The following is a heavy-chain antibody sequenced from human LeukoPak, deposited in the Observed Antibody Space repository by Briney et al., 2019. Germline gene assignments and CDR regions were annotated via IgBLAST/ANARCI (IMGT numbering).Heavy chain of an antibody. V-gene: IGHV1-18*04. CDR2: ISAYNGNT. D-gene: IGHD3-3*01. J-gene: IGHJ6*02. CDR3: ARTLWSDRYYYYYGMDV. Sequence: GASVKVSCKASGYTFTGYYMHWVRQAPGQGLEWMGWISAYNGNTNYAQKLQGRVTMTTDTSTSTAYMELRSLRSDDTAVYYCARTLWSDRYYYYYGMDVWGQGTTVTVSS. CDR1: GYTFTGYY.